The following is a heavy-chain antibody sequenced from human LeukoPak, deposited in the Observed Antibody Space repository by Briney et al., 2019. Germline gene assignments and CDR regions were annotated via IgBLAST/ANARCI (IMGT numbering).Heavy chain of an antibody. CDR3: ARAKGSSWQYYFDY. CDR2: IWYDGSNK. Sequence: GGPLRLSCAASGFTFSSYGMHWVRQAPGKGLEWVAVIWYDGSNKYYADSVKGRFTISRDNSKNTLYLQMNSLRAEDTAVYYCARAKGSSWQYYFDYWGQGTLVTVSS. V-gene: IGHV3-33*01. D-gene: IGHD6-13*01. J-gene: IGHJ4*02. CDR1: GFTFSSYG.